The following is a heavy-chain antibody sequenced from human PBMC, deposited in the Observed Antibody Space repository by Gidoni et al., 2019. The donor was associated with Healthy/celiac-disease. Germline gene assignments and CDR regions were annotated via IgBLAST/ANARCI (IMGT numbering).Heavy chain of an antibody. Sequence: QVQLVESGGGVVQPGRSLRLSCAASGFPFSSYGMHWVRQAPGKGLEWVAVISYDGSNKYYADSVKGRFTISRDNSKNTLYLQMNSLRAEDTAVYYCANVREYSGYDSNFDYWGQGTLVTVSS. CDR1: GFPFSSYG. V-gene: IGHV3-30*18. CDR3: ANVREYSGYDSNFDY. CDR2: ISYDGSNK. J-gene: IGHJ4*02. D-gene: IGHD5-12*01.